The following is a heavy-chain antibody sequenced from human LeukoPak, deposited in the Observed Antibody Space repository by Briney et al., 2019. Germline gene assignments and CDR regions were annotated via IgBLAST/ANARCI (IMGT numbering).Heavy chain of an antibody. CDR3: ARDFTCGGDCYSYYFDY. CDR2: ISSSSSHI. J-gene: IGHJ4*02. CDR1: GFTFSSYS. V-gene: IGHV3-21*01. Sequence: GGSLRLSCAASGFTFSSYSMNWVRQAPGKGLEWVSSISSSSSHIYYADSVKGRFTISRDNAKNSLYLQMNSLRAEDTAVYYCARDFTCGGDCYSYYFDYWGQGTLVTVSS. D-gene: IGHD2-21*02.